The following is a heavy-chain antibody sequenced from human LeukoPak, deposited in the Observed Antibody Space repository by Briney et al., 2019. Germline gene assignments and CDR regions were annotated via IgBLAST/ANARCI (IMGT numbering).Heavy chain of an antibody. CDR3: ARSPHILTGENFDY. CDR1: GYTFTGYY. CDR2: INPNSGGT. J-gene: IGHJ4*02. V-gene: IGHV1-2*02. Sequence: ASVTVSCKASGYTFTGYYMHWVRQAPGQGLEGMGWINPNSGGTNYAQKFQGRVTMTRDTSISTAYMELSRLRSDDTAVYYCARSPHILTGENFDYWGQGTLVTVSS. D-gene: IGHD3-9*01.